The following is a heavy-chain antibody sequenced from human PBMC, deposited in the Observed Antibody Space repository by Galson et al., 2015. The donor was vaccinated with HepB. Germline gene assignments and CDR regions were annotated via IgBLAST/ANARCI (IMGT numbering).Heavy chain of an antibody. V-gene: IGHV3-73*01. J-gene: IGHJ4*02. CDR2: IRSKASSHAT. CDR1: GFTFSGSA. CDR3: TRLGDFSGYSSS. D-gene: IGHD2-2*01. Sequence: SLRLSCAASGFTFSGSAIHWVRLTSGKGLEWVGRIRSKASSHATAYAASLKGRFTISRDDSKNTAYLHMNRLKTEDTAVYYSTRLGDFSGYSSSWGQGTLVTVSS.